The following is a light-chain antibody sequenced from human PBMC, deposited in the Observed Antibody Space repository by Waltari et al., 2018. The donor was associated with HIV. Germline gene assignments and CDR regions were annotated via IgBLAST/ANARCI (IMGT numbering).Light chain of an antibody. CDR1: QRVLYSSNNKNY. J-gene: IGKJ2*01. CDR3: QQYYSTPYT. Sequence: DIVLTQSPDSLAVSLGERATINCKTSQRVLYSSNNKNYLAWYQQKPGQPPKLLIYCASTRESGVPDRFSGSWSGTDFTLTISSLQAEDVAVYYCQQYYSTPYTFGQGTKLEIK. V-gene: IGKV4-1*01. CDR2: CAS.